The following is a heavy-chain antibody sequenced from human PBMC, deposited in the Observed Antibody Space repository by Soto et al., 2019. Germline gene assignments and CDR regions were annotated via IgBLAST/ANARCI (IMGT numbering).Heavy chain of an antibody. CDR3: AKDSRWYQLPTSLARYYYYGMDV. CDR1: GFTFSSYG. D-gene: IGHD2-2*01. V-gene: IGHV3-30*18. Sequence: QVQLVESGGGVVQPGRSLSLSCAASGFTFSSYGLPWVRQAPGKGLAWVAVISYDGSNTYSADSVTGRFTISRDNSKNTLYLQMNSRRAEDTAVYYCAKDSRWYQLPTSLARYYYYGMDVWGQGTTVTVSS. J-gene: IGHJ6*02. CDR2: ISYDGSNT.